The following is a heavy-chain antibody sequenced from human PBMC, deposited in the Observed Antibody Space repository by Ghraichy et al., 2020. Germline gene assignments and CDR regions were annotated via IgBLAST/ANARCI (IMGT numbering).Heavy chain of an antibody. CDR1: G. V-gene: IGHV1-18*01. Sequence: GISWVRQAAGQGLEWMGWISAYNGNTNYAQKLQGRVTMTTDTSTSTAYMELRSLRSDDTAVYYCARPQPISGTTVWLDPWGQGTLVTVSS. CDR2: ISAYNGNT. CDR3: ARPQPISGTTVWLDP. J-gene: IGHJ5*02. D-gene: IGHD1-7*01.